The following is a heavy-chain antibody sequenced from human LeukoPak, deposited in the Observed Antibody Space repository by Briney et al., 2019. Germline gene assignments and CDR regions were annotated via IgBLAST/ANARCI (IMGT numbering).Heavy chain of an antibody. CDR2: IKYTGNT. J-gene: IGHJ4*02. D-gene: IGHD3-22*01. Sequence: SETLSLTCTVSGGSVSGGRSYWAWIRQPPGKGLEFIGSIKYTGNTYYNPSLKSRVTISIDTSKNQFSLELSSVTAADTAVFYCARRTDYDSRGYYTDYWGQGTLVTVSS. CDR1: GGSVSGGRSY. CDR3: ARRTDYDSRGYYTDY. V-gene: IGHV4-39*01.